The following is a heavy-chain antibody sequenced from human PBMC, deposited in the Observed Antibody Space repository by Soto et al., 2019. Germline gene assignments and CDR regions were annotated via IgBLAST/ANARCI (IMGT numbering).Heavy chain of an antibody. V-gene: IGHV4-59*08. J-gene: IGHJ2*01. CDR3: ARHPPYIWGGSAYWYFDL. CDR1: GGSISSYY. CDR2: IYYSEST. Sequence: NPSETLSLTCTVSGGSISSYYWSWIRQPPGKGLEWIGYIYYSESTNYNPSLKSRVTISVDTSKNQFSLKLSSVTAADTAVYYCARHPPYIWGGSAYWYFDLWGRGTLVTVSS. D-gene: IGHD3-16*01.